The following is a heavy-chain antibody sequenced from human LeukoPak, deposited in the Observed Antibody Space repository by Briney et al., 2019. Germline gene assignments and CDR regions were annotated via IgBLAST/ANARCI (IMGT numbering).Heavy chain of an antibody. Sequence: ASVKVSCKTSGYTFTSHGISWVRQAPGQGLERMGWISAYNGNTNYAQKFQGRVSMTTDTSTSTAYMELRSLRSDDTAVYYCARSLAVAAPHTYNWFDPWGQGTLVTVSS. CDR2: ISAYNGNT. CDR1: GYTFTSHG. CDR3: ARSLAVAAPHTYNWFDP. J-gene: IGHJ5*02. D-gene: IGHD6-19*01. V-gene: IGHV1-18*04.